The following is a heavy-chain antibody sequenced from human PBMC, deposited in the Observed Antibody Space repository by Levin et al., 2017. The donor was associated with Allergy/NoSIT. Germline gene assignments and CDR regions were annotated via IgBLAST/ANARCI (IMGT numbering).Heavy chain of an antibody. D-gene: IGHD3-3*01. Sequence: QTLSLTCTFSGFSLSTSGMCVSWIRQPPGKALEWLALIDWDDDKYYSTSLKTRLTISKDTSKNQVVLTMTNMDPVDTATYYCARITRSYDFPQYYYYGMDVWGQGTTVTVSS. V-gene: IGHV2-70*01. CDR3: ARITRSYDFPQYYYYGMDV. CDR2: IDWDDDK. CDR1: GFSLSTSGMC. J-gene: IGHJ6*02.